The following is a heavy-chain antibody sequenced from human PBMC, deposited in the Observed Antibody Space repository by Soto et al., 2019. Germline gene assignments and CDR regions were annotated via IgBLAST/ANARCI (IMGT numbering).Heavy chain of an antibody. D-gene: IGHD5-12*01. Sequence: SETLSLTCTVSGGSISSYYWSWIRQPPGKGLEWIGYIYYSGSTNYNPSLKSRVTISVDTSKNQFSLKLSSVTAADTAVYYCARPYSGYGYDAFDIWGQGTMVTVSS. CDR3: ARPYSGYGYDAFDI. CDR2: IYYSGST. CDR1: GGSISSYY. J-gene: IGHJ3*02. V-gene: IGHV4-59*08.